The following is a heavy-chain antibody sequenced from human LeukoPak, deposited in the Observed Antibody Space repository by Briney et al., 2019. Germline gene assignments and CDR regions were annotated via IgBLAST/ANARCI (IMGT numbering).Heavy chain of an antibody. CDR1: GFTFSGYG. CDR2: ISFDGSKK. D-gene: IGHD6-19*01. J-gene: IGHJ4*02. V-gene: IGHV3-30*18. Sequence: PGGSLSLSCAASGFTFSGYGMHWVRQAPGKGLEWVAVISFDGSKKYYADAVKGRSTISRDTSKNTLYLQMNSLRAEDTAVYHCAKESSGWYGFDYWGQGTLVIVSS. CDR3: AKESSGWYGFDY.